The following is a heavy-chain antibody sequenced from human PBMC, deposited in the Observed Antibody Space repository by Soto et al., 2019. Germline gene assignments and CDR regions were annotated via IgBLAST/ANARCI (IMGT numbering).Heavy chain of an antibody. V-gene: IGHV3-33*01. Sequence: GGSLRLSCAASGFTFSSYGMHWVRQAPGKGLEWVAVIWYDGSNKYYADSVKGRFTISRDNSKNTLYLQMNSLRAEDTAVYYCARDPFNSWYYAFDIWGQGTMVTVSS. D-gene: IGHD6-13*01. J-gene: IGHJ3*02. CDR1: GFTFSSYG. CDR3: ARDPFNSWYYAFDI. CDR2: IWYDGSNK.